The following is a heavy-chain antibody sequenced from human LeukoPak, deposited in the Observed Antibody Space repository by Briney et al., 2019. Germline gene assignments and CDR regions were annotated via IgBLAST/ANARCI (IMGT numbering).Heavy chain of an antibody. CDR2: IYPGDSDS. Sequence: GESLKISCKGSGYSFTNYWIGWVRQMPGKGLEWMGIIYPGDSDSRYSPSFQGLVTTSADKSTSTAYLQWSSLKASDTAMYYCARYCSGDCLAVGVFDIWGQGTMVTVSS. CDR3: ARYCSGDCLAVGVFDI. J-gene: IGHJ3*02. D-gene: IGHD2-21*01. CDR1: GYSFTNYW. V-gene: IGHV5-51*01.